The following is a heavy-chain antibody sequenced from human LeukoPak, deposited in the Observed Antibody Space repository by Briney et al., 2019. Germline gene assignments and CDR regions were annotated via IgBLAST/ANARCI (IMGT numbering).Heavy chain of an antibody. J-gene: IGHJ4*02. Sequence: GGSLRLSCAVSGFTFSSYAMSWVRQAPGKGLEWVAVISYDGSNKYYADSVKGRFTISRDNSKNTLYLQMNSLRAEDTAVYYCAKARSAYCGGDCYFQYYFDYWGQGTLVTVSS. CDR1: GFTFSSYA. V-gene: IGHV3-30*18. CDR3: AKARSAYCGGDCYFQYYFDY. D-gene: IGHD2-21*02. CDR2: ISYDGSNK.